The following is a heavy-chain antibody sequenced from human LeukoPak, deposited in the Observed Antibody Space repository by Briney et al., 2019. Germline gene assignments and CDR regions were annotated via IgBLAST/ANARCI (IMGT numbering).Heavy chain of an antibody. CDR3: AKEQWLEANWFDP. D-gene: IGHD6-19*01. J-gene: IGHJ5*02. CDR2: INIDSITV. CDR1: GFPLSSYS. V-gene: IGHV3-48*01. Sequence: GGSLRLSCAASGFPLSSYSINWVRQAPGMGLEWVSYINIDSITVNYADSVKGRFTISRDNAKNSLYLQMNSLRAEDTAVYYCAKEQWLEANWFDPWGQGTLVTVSS.